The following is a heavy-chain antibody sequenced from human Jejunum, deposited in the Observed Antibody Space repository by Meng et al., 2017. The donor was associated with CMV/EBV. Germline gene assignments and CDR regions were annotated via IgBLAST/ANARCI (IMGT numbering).Heavy chain of an antibody. D-gene: IGHD3-9*01. CDR2: INHNGNT. CDR1: GGSFNGYY. J-gene: IGHJ4*02. Sequence: QVQLQQWGAGLLKPSETLSLTCAVYGGSFNGYYWSWVRQPPGRGLEWIGEINHNGNTNYNPSLKNRVTVSLDTSKNQFSLLLTSVTAADTAVYYCSRGLSDIFWGQGTLVTVSS. V-gene: IGHV4-34*02. CDR3: SRGLSDIF.